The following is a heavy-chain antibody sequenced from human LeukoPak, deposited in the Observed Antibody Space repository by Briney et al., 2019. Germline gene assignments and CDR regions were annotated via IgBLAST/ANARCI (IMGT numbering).Heavy chain of an antibody. CDR1: GGSITSYY. J-gene: IGHJ4*02. CDR2: IFYSGST. V-gene: IGHV4-59*12. D-gene: IGHD3-10*01. CDR3: ARDRGDSIDC. Sequence: SETLSLTCTVSGGSITSYYWSWIRQSPEKGLEWIGYIFYSGSTNYSPSLRSRATISVDTSKNQLSLRLTSVTAADTAVYYCARDRGDSIDCWGQGTLVTVSS.